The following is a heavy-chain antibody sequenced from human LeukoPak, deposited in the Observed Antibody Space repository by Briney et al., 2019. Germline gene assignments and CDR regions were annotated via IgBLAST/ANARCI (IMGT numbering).Heavy chain of an antibody. Sequence: SETLSLTCSVSGGSISNYYWSWIRQPAGKGLEWIERIYTSGSTKYNPSLKSRVTMSLDKSKNQFSLKLSSVIAADTAVYYCANLHRDSDGYYYVDNWGQGTLVTVSS. D-gene: IGHD3-22*01. CDR3: ANLHRDSDGYYYVDN. J-gene: IGHJ4*02. V-gene: IGHV4-4*07. CDR2: IYTSGST. CDR1: GGSISNYY.